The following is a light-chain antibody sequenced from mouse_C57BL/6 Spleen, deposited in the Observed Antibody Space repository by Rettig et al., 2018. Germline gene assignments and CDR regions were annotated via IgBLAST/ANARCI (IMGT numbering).Light chain of an antibody. Sequence: DIQMTQSPASLSASVGETVTITCRASENIYSYLAWYQQKQGKSPQLLVYNAKTLAEGVPSRFSGSGSGTQFSLKINSLQPEDFGSYYCQHHYGTPPWTFGGGTKLEIK. J-gene: IGKJ1*01. CDR3: QHHYGTPPWT. V-gene: IGKV12-44*01. CDR2: NAK. CDR1: ENIYSY.